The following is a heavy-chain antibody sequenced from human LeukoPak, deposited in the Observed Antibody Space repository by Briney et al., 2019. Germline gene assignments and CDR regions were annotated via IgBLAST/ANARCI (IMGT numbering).Heavy chain of an antibody. CDR2: IYDSEST. D-gene: IGHD3-16*01. V-gene: IGHV4-59*08. Sequence: SETLSLTCTVSGGSISNSYWSWIRQPPGKGLEWIGYIYDSESTNYNPSLKSRVTISADTSKNQFSLKLSSVTAADTGIYYCARQSGGVATRLDYWGQGTLVTVSS. J-gene: IGHJ4*02. CDR3: ARQSGGVATRLDY. CDR1: GGSISNSY.